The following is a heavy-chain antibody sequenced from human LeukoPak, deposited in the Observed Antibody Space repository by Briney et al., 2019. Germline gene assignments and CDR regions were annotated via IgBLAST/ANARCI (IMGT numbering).Heavy chain of an antibody. CDR1: GFTFNNYI. CDR2: IVGSGDTT. Sequence: GGSLRLSCAASGFTFNNYIMNWVRQAPGKGLEWVSTIVGSGDTTYYADSVKGRFTVSRDYSKNTPYLQMNGLRVEDTAVYYCAKGRSAGYWYFDLWGRGTLVTVSS. J-gene: IGHJ2*01. D-gene: IGHD6-19*01. V-gene: IGHV3-23*01. CDR3: AKGRSAGYWYFDL.